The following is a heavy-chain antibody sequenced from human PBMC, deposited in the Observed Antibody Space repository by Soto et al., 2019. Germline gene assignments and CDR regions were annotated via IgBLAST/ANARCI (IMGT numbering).Heavy chain of an antibody. D-gene: IGHD3-3*01. CDR3: ARAMSGSGYRPAYYYGMDV. V-gene: IGHV3-48*02. Sequence: GGSLRLSCAASGFTFSSYSMNWVRQAPGKGLEWVSYISSSSSTIYYADSVKGRFTISRDNAKNSLYLQMNSLRDEDTAVYYCARAMSGSGYRPAYYYGMDVWGQGTTVTVSS. J-gene: IGHJ6*02. CDR2: ISSSSSTI. CDR1: GFTFSSYS.